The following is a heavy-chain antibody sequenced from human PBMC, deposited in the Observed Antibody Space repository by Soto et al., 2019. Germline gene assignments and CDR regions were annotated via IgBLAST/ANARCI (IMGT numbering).Heavy chain of an antibody. CDR1: GFTFSSYA. V-gene: IGHV3-23*01. D-gene: IGHD5-18*01. J-gene: IGHJ4*02. CDR3: AKGVSPYTPLALFDY. CDR2: ISGSDGRT. Sequence: EVQLLESGGGLVRPGGSLRLSCAASGFTFSSYAMSWVRQAPGKGLEWVSTISGSDGRTYTTDSVKGRFTISRDNSRNTAYLQMNRLRVEDTAVYYCAKGVSPYTPLALFDYWGRGTLVTVSS.